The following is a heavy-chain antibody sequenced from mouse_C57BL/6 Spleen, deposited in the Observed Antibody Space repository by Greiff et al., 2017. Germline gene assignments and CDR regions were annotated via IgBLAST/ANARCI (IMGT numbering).Heavy chain of an antibody. CDR2: ITYDGSST. V-gene: IGHV5-16*01. J-gene: IGHJ3*01. CDR3: ARDDVFAY. Sequence: EVKLVASEGGLVQPGSSMTLSCPASGFTFSDYYMAWFRPVPEKFLELVSNITYDGSSTYYLASLKSRFIISRDNAKNILYLQMSSLKSEDTATYYCARDDVFAYWGQGTLVTVSA. CDR1: GFTFSDYY.